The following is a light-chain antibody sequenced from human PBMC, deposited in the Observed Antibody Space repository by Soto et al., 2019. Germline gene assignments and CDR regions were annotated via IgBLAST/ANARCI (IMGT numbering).Light chain of an antibody. J-gene: IGKJ5*01. CDR3: QQRSNWPPIT. Sequence: VLTQSPATLSLSPGERVTLSCRASQSVTIYLAWYQQRPGQAPRLLIYDTWNRATGIPDRFSGSGSGTDFTLTISKLEPEDFAVYYCQQRSNWPPITFGQGTRLEIK. V-gene: IGKV3-11*01. CDR1: QSVTIY. CDR2: DTW.